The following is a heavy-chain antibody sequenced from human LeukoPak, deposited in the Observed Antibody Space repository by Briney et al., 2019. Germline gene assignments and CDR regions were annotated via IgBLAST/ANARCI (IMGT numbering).Heavy chain of an antibody. CDR2: INTNTGGS. J-gene: IGHJ4*02. CDR3: ARAYSGYYTGPQY. CDR1: GYTFTGFY. Sequence: GASVKVSCKTSGYTFTGFYLHWLRQAPGQSLEWMGYINTNTGGSKYAPKLQDRVTMTRDNSISTGYMELKSLTSDDTAVYFCARAYSGYYTGPQYWGQGTLVAVSS. V-gene: IGHV1-2*02. D-gene: IGHD5-12*01.